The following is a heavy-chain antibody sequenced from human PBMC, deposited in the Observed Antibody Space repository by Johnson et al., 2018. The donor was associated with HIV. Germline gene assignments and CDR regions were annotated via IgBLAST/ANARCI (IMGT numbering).Heavy chain of an antibody. Sequence: MQLVESGGGLVQPGESLRLSCAASGFTVSSNYMSWVRQAPVKGLEWVTVIYSGGSTYDADSVKGRLTISRDNSKNMLYLQMNSLRAEDTAVYYCATDSSSGVYDAFDIWGQGTMVTVSS. V-gene: IGHV3-66*02. CDR3: ATDSSSGVYDAFDI. CDR1: GFTVSSNY. D-gene: IGHD6-13*01. CDR2: IYSGGST. J-gene: IGHJ3*02.